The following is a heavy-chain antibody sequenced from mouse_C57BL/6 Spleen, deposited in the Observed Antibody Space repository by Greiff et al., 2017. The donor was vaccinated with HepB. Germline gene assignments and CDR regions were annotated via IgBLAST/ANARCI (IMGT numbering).Heavy chain of an antibody. CDR3: ASQPSQGAWFAY. J-gene: IGHJ3*01. V-gene: IGHV1-19*01. CDR2: INPYNGGT. CDR1: GYTFTDYY. Sequence: EVQLQQSGPVLVKPGASVKMSCKASGYTFTDYYMNWVKQSHGKSLEWIGVINPYNGGTSYKQKFKGKATLTVDKSSSTAYMELNSLTSEDSAVYYCASQPSQGAWFAYWGQGTLVTVSS. D-gene: IGHD3-2*02.